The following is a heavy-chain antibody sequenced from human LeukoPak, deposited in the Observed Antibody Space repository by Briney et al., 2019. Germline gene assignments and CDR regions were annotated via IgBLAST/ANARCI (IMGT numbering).Heavy chain of an antibody. J-gene: IGHJ4*02. V-gene: IGHV4-39*01. D-gene: IGHD3-10*01. Sequence: SETLSLTCTVSGVAISSSDYSWGWIRQPPGRSLEWIGSISYSGSTYYNPSLKSRITISVDTSKDQFSLRLSSVTAADAAVYFCARHRTGINSPLDYWGQGTLVTVSS. CDR3: ARHRTGINSPLDY. CDR2: ISYSGST. CDR1: GVAISSSDYS.